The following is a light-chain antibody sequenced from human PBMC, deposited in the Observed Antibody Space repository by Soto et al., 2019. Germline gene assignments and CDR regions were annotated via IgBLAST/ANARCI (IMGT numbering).Light chain of an antibody. CDR1: QKIAGN. Sequence: EIVMTQYPPTLSASPGERVTLSCRASQKIAGNLAWYQQKPGQAPRLLIDNASTRATGVHARFSCSGSGREWREYTLTISSQQSEDYAVYYFQQYNTWPPWTFGQGTKWEIK. CDR3: QQYNTWPPWT. CDR2: NAS. V-gene: IGKV3-15*01. J-gene: IGKJ1*01.